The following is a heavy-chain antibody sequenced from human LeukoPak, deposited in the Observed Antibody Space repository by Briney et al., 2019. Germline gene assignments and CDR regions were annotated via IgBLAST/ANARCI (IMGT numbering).Heavy chain of an antibody. D-gene: IGHD4-17*01. V-gene: IGHV1-18*01. J-gene: IGHJ6*02. CDR1: GYSFSSYG. CDR2: ISAYNGNT. CDR3: ARLIYGIYYYGMDI. Sequence: ASVKVSCKTSGYSFSSYGISWVRQAPGQGLEWMGWISAYNGNTNYAQTLQGRVTMTPDTSTSTACMELRSLRSDDTAVYYCARLIYGIYYYGMDIWGQGTTVTVSS.